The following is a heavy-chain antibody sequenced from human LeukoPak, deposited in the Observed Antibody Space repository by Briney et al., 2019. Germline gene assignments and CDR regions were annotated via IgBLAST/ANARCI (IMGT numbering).Heavy chain of an antibody. CDR3: AGGLWYASGSDY. CDR2: ITSSSSYI. V-gene: IGHV3-21*01. CDR1: GFTFSSYG. D-gene: IGHD3-10*01. J-gene: IGHJ4*02. Sequence: PGGSLRLSCAASGFTFSSYGMHWVRQAPGKGLEWVSSITSSSSYIYYADSVKGRFTISRDNAKNSLYLQMNSLRAEDTAVYYCAGGLWYASGSDYWGQGTLVTVSS.